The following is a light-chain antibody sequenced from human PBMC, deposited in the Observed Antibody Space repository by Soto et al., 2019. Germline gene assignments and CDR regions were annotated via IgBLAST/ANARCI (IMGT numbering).Light chain of an antibody. CDR3: SSYSGSSTLVI. CDR2: DVS. J-gene: IGLJ2*01. CDR1: SNDVGGYNY. V-gene: IGLV2-14*01. Sequence: QSALTQPASVSGSPGQSITISCTGTSNDVGGYNYVSWYQQHPGKAPKLMIYDVSNRPSGVSDRFSGSKSGNAASLTISGLQSEDEGDYYCSSYSGSSTLVIFGGGTKVTVL.